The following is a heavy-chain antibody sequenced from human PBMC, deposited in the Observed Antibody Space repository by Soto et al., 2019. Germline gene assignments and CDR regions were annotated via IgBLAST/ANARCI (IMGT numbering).Heavy chain of an antibody. CDR1: GCIFNRYA. D-gene: IGHD3-3*01. V-gene: IGHV3-30-3*01. CDR3: ARSRSGAVPDSFGY. CDR2: ISKDGSVQ. Sequence: QVQLVESGGRVVQPGRSLRLSCAASGCIFNRYAIHWVRQTPGKGLEWLAVISKDGSVQYYEDSVRGRFIISRDKSKHTVYLEMNSLRAEDTAVFYCARSRSGAVPDSFGYWGQGTLVTVSS. J-gene: IGHJ4*02.